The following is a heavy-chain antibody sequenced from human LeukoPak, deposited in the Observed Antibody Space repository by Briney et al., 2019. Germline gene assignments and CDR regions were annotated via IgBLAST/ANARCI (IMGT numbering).Heavy chain of an antibody. D-gene: IGHD1-1*01. V-gene: IGHV3-48*03. Sequence: GGSLRLSCVASGFTFSSSEMNWVRQAPGEGLEWVSHISSSGNVIYYADSVRGRFTISRNNAKNSLYLQMNSLRAEDTAVYYCARASWISNADAVWWGQGTLVTVSS. CDR3: ARASWISNADAVW. CDR2: ISSSGNVI. CDR1: GFTFSSSE. J-gene: IGHJ4*02.